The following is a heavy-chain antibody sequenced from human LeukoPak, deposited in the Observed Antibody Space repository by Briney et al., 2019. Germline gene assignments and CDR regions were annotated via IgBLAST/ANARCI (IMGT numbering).Heavy chain of an antibody. Sequence: SVKVSCKASGGTFSSYAISWVRQAPGQGLEWMGGIIPIFGTANYAQKFQGRVTITADESTSTAYMELSSLRSEDTAVYYCASPPPGASPGQSDYWGQGTLVTVSS. D-gene: IGHD1-14*01. CDR2: IIPIFGTA. CDR1: GGTFSSYA. J-gene: IGHJ4*02. V-gene: IGHV1-69*13. CDR3: ASPPPGASPGQSDY.